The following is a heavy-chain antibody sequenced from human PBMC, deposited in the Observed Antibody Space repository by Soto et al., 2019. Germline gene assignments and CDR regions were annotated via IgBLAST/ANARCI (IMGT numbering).Heavy chain of an antibody. J-gene: IGHJ4*02. Sequence: QVQLVQSGAEVKKPGSSVKVSCKASGGTFSSYAISWVRQAPGQGLEWMGGIIPIFCTANYEQKFQGRVTITAAESTSTGYMELSSLRSEDTAVYYCARDRGYYDSSGYPYWGQGTLVTVSS. CDR1: GGTFSSYA. V-gene: IGHV1-69*01. CDR3: ARDRGYYDSSGYPY. CDR2: IIPIFCTA. D-gene: IGHD3-22*01.